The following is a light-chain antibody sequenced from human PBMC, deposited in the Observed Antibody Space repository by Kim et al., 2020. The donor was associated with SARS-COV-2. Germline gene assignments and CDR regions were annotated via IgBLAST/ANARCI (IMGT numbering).Light chain of an antibody. V-gene: IGKV1-17*01. CDR2: VAS. CDR1: RDIRND. CDR3: LQYYAFPRT. J-gene: IGKJ2*01. Sequence: DIQMTQSPSSLSASVGDRVTITCRASRDIRNDLSWFQQKPGKAPKRLISVASTLQSGVPSRFSGSGSETEFTLTISSLQPEDFATYYCLQYYAFPRTFGQETKLEI.